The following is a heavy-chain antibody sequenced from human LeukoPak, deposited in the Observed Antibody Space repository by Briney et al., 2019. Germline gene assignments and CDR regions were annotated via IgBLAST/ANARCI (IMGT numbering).Heavy chain of an antibody. Sequence: GGSLRLSCAASGFTFSTYSMNWVRQAPGKGLEWVSSISTSSRYIYYADSVKGRFTISRDNAKNSLYLQMNSLRAEGAAVYYCARGEGDPTYYYYGMDVWGHGTTVTVTS. CDR1: GFTFSTYS. D-gene: IGHD2-21*02. CDR3: ARGEGDPTYYYYGMDV. CDR2: ISTSSRYI. V-gene: IGHV3-21*01. J-gene: IGHJ6*02.